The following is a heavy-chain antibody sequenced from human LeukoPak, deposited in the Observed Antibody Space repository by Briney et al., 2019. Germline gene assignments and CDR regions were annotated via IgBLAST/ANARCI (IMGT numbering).Heavy chain of an antibody. CDR2: ISGRSSHV. J-gene: IGHJ1*01. Sequence: GGSLRLSCSASGFSFSDYDMNWVRQAPGKGLEWVSAISGRSSHVYYGESVKGRFTISRDNAKNSLYLQLDSLGVEDTAVYYCGRAFPPLRTSSAGDLWGQGALVTVSS. CDR1: GFSFSDYD. V-gene: IGHV3-21*01. CDR3: GRAFPPLRTSSAGDL. D-gene: IGHD3-16*01.